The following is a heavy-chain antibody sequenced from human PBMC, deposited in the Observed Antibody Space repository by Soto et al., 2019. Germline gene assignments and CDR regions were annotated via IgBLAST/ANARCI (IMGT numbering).Heavy chain of an antibody. D-gene: IGHD3-9*01. J-gene: IGHJ4*02. CDR2: IIPIFGTA. CDR1: GGTFSSYA. V-gene: IGHV1-69*13. CDR3: ARGDGDDILTGYQYYFDY. Sequence: SVKVSCKASGGTFSSYAVSWVRQAPGQGLEWMGGIIPIFGTANYAQKFQGRVTITADESTSTAYMELSSLRSEDTAVYYCARGDGDDILTGYQYYFDYWGQGTLVTVSS.